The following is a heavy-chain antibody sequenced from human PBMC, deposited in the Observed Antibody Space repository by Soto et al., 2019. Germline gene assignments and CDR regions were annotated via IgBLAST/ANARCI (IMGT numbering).Heavy chain of an antibody. CDR1: GGTFSSYS. CDR3: ARDGGRHSGGIDY. CDR2: IIPIFGTA. V-gene: IGHV1-69*01. D-gene: IGHD1-26*01. J-gene: IGHJ4*02. Sequence: QVQLVQSGAEVKKPGSSVKVSCKASGGTFSSYSINWVRQAPGQGLEWMGEIIPIFGTANYAQKFQGRGTITADESTSTAYMQLSSLRSEDTAVYYCARDGGRHSGGIDYWCQGNLVTVPS.